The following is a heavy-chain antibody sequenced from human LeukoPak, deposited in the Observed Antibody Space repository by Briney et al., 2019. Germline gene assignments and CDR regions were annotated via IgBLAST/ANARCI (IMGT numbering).Heavy chain of an antibody. V-gene: IGHV3-23*01. CDR1: GFAFSSYA. CDR2: ISGSGGST. D-gene: IGHD2-15*01. J-gene: IGHJ4*02. Sequence: GGSLRLSCAASGFAFSSYAMSWVRQAPGKGLEWVSAISGSGGSTYYADSVKGRFTISRDNSKNTLYLQMNSLRAEDTAVYYCATTTHGGSCYPSDYWGQRTLVTVSS. CDR3: ATTTHGGSCYPSDY.